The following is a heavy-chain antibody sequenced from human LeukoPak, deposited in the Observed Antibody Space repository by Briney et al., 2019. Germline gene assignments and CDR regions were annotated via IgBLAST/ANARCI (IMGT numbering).Heavy chain of an antibody. CDR1: LDSTTSNF. Sequence: PSETLSLTCTVSLDSTTSNFWSWVRQPPGKGLEWIGEIHRSGSPNYNPSLQSRVTISIDRSRNQIALELSSVTAADTAVYYCARSGRVAENYYYYGMDVWGQGTTVTVSS. J-gene: IGHJ6*02. CDR2: IHRSGSP. D-gene: IGHD6-19*01. V-gene: IGHV4-4*02. CDR3: ARSGRVAENYYYYGMDV.